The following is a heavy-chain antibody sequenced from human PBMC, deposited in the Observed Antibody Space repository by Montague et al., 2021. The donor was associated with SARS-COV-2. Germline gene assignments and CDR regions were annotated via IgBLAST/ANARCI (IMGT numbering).Heavy chain of an antibody. CDR2: IDWDDDK. CDR1: GFSLSTSGMC. J-gene: IGHJ4*02. Sequence: PALVKPTQTLTLTCTFSGFSLSTSGMCVSWIRQPPGKALEWLTLIDWDDDKYYSTSLKTRLTISKDTSKNQVVLTMTSMDPVDTATYYCARSYGTTVVTRAFDYWGQGTLVTVSS. D-gene: IGHD4-23*01. V-gene: IGHV2-70*01. CDR3: ARSYGTTVVTRAFDY.